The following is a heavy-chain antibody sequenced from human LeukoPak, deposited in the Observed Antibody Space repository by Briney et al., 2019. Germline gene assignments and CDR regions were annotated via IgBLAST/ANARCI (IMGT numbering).Heavy chain of an antibody. CDR3: AKEVYGDYDIGI. CDR1: GFTFSGYA. D-gene: IGHD4-17*01. CDR2: SSGSGGST. J-gene: IGHJ3*02. Sequence: GGSLRLSCAASGFTFSGYAMSWVRQAPGQGREWVSDSSGSGGSTYYADSVKGRLTISRDNSKNTLYLQMNSLRAEDTAVYYCAKEVYGDYDIGIWSQGTMVTVSS. V-gene: IGHV3-23*01.